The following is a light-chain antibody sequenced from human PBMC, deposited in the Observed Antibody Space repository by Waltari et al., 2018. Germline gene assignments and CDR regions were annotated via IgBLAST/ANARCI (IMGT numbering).Light chain of an antibody. J-gene: IGLJ2*01. V-gene: IGLV3-21*04. CDR2: YDT. CDR1: NIGSRS. CDR3: QVWDSSRAQVL. Sequence: SYVLTQPPSVSVAPGQTARITCGINNIGSRSLHWCQQRPGQAPVVVIYYDTDRPSGIPERFSGSNSGDTATLTISRVEAGDEADYYCQVWDSSRAQVLLGGGTRLTVL.